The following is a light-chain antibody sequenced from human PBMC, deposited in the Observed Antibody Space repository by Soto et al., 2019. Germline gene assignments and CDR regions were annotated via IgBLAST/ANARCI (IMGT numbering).Light chain of an antibody. J-gene: IGKJ4*01. V-gene: IGKV3-11*01. Sequence: EIVSTQSPAALSLSPGQRAPLSCTASQSISSYLAWYQQKPGQAPRLLIYDASNRATGIPPRFSGSGSGTDFTLTISSLEPEDFAVYFCQQRGNWPPTFGGGTKV. CDR2: DAS. CDR3: QQRGNWPPT. CDR1: QSISSY.